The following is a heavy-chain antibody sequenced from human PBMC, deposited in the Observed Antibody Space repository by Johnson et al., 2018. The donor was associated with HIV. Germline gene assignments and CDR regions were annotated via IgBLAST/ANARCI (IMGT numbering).Heavy chain of an antibody. CDR2: IISSGSTL. Sequence: QVKLVESGGGLVQPGGSLRLYCAASGFTFSDYYMSWIRQAPGKGLEWVSYIISSGSTLYYADSVKGRFTISRDNAKNSLYLQMNSLRAEDTAVYYCARGHGRELLPNDAFDIWGQGTMVTVSS. CDR3: ARGHGRELLPNDAFDI. CDR1: GFTFSDYY. J-gene: IGHJ3*02. V-gene: IGHV3-11*04. D-gene: IGHD1-26*01.